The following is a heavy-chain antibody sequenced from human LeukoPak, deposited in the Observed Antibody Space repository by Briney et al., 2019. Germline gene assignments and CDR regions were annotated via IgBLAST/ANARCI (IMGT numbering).Heavy chain of an antibody. Sequence: GGSLRLSCAASGFTFSSYSMNWVRQAPGKGLEWVSSISSSSSYIYYADSVKGRFTISRDNAKNSLYLQMNSLRAEDTAVYYCASPYSSRWYELCYWGQGTLVTVSS. V-gene: IGHV3-21*01. CDR3: ASPYSSRWYELCY. CDR1: GFTFSSYS. CDR2: ISSSSSYI. J-gene: IGHJ4*02. D-gene: IGHD6-13*01.